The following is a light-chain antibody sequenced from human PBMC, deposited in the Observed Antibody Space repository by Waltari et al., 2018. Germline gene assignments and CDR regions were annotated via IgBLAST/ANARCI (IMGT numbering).Light chain of an antibody. V-gene: IGLV3-21*04. CDR2: YDS. CDR1: NLGSKS. Sequence: YVGTQSPSVSVAPGQTARITCGGDNLGSKSVHWYQRRPGQAPVLVISYDSDRPSGIPERFSGSNSGNTATLTISWVEAEDEADYYCLVWHSTIDHQGVFGGGTKLTVL. CDR3: LVWHSTIDHQGV. J-gene: IGLJ2*01.